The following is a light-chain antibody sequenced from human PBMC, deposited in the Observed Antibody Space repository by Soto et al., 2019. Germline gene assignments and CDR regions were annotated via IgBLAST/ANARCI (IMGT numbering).Light chain of an antibody. V-gene: IGKV1-39*01. CDR3: QQSYSNPQA. CDR2: AAS. Sequence: DIQMTQSPSSLSASVGDRVTIACRPSQRISNYLNWYQQKPGTAPRLLIYAASSLESGVPSRFSGSGSETDFTLTITSLQPEDFAFYYCQQSYSNPQAFGLGTKV. J-gene: IGKJ1*01. CDR1: QRISNY.